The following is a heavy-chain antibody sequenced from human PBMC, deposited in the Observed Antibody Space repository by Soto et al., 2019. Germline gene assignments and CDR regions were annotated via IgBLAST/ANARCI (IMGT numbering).Heavy chain of an antibody. D-gene: IGHD4-17*01. Sequence: EVQLVESGGGLVKPGGSLRLSCAASGFTFSNSGMNWVRQAPGKGLEWVSYISSSGYIFYADSVKGRFTISRDNAKDARYLQMNSLRAEDTAVYYCARDLGAVTTLGFQNWGQGALVTVSS. CDR3: ARDLGAVTTLGFQN. CDR1: GFTFSNSG. J-gene: IGHJ1*01. CDR2: ISSSGYI. V-gene: IGHV3-21*01.